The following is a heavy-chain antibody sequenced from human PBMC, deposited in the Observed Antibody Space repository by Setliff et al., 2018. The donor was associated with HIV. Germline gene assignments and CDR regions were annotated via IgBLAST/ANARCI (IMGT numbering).Heavy chain of an antibody. CDR1: GFTFSSYA. CDR3: ARVRLYNTALDY. V-gene: IGHV3-30*14. J-gene: IGHJ4*02. CDR2: ISFDGKSK. D-gene: IGHD3-3*01. Sequence: LRLSCAASGFTFSSYAMHWVRQAPGRGLEWVAVISFDGKSKYYADSVRGRFTLSRDTSKNTLFLQMNSLRPEDTAVYYCARVRLYNTALDYWGQGTLVTVSS.